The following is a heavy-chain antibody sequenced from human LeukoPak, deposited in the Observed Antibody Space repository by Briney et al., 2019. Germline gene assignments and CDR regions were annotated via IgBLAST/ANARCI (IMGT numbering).Heavy chain of an antibody. J-gene: IGHJ6*02. CDR1: GFTFSSYA. Sequence: GGSLRPSCAASGFTFSSYAMSWVREAPGKGLEWVSAISGSGGSTYYADSVKGRFTISRDNSKNTLYLQMNSLRAEDTAVYYCAMISSTSFYYYGMDVWGQGTTVTVSS. D-gene: IGHD2-2*01. V-gene: IGHV3-23*01. CDR2: ISGSGGST. CDR3: AMISSTSFYYYGMDV.